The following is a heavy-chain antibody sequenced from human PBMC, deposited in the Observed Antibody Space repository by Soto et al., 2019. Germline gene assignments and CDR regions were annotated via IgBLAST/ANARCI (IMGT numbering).Heavy chain of an antibody. V-gene: IGHV3-23*01. D-gene: IGHD6-6*01. CDR2: ITDSGGRT. CDR3: AKDLGSSSPNWFDP. Sequence: PGGSLRLSCAASGFTFASHAMNWVRQAPGKGLQWVSTITDSGGRTYYADSVKGRFTISRDNSKNTLSLQMNNLRAKDTAIYYCAKDLGSSSPNWFDPWGPGTLVTVS. CDR1: GFTFASHA. J-gene: IGHJ5*02.